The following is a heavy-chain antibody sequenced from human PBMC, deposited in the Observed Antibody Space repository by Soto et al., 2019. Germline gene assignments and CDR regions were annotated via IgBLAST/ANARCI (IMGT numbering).Heavy chain of an antibody. CDR1: GFTFSSYA. V-gene: IGHV3-23*01. J-gene: IGHJ3*02. D-gene: IGHD3-16*01. Sequence: GGSLRLSSAASGFTFSSYAMIRIRQVPGKGLEWVSVISGSAGNTFYADSVKGRFTISRDNSKHTLYLQMTNLRVEDTAVYYCAGDEGDAFDIWGQGTMVTVSS. CDR2: ISGSAGNT. CDR3: AGDEGDAFDI.